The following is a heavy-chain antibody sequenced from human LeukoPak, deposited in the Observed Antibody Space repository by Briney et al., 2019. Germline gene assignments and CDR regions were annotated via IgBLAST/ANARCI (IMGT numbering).Heavy chain of an antibody. D-gene: IGHD2-2*01. CDR1: GFTFSSYS. CDR2: ISRRSSYI. Sequence: GGPLRLSCAASGFTFSSYSMNWVRQAPGKGLEWVSSISRRSSYIYYADSVKGRSTISRDNAKNSLYLQMNSLRAEATAVYYCSSTEDPYYYYYYMDVWGKGTTVTVSS. CDR3: SSTEDPYYYYYYMDV. J-gene: IGHJ6*03. V-gene: IGHV3-21*01.